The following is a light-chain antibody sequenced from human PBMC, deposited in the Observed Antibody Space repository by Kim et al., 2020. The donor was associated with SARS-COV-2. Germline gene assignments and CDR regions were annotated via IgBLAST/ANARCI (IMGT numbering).Light chain of an antibody. CDR3: QVWDSSSDWV. V-gene: IGLV3-21*04. CDR2: YDS. J-gene: IGLJ3*02. CDR1: NIGSKS. Sequence: VAPGKTARITCGGNNIGSKSVHWYQQKPGQAPVLVIYYDSDRPSGIPERFSGSNSGNTATLTISRVEAGDEADYYCQVWDSSSDWVFGGGIQLTVL.